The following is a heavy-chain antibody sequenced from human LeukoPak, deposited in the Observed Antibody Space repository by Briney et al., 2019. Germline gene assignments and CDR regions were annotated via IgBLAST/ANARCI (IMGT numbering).Heavy chain of an antibody. CDR1: GDSFSSHY. J-gene: IGHJ3*02. D-gene: IGHD4-17*01. CDR2: ISHSGRT. Sequence: SETLSLTCAVSGDSFSSHYWTWVRQSPGTGLEWVGYISHSGRTNYNPSLKSRVTISIDTSKNQFSLKLRSVTAADTAVYYCARDLVTVTKGFDIWGQGTMVSVSS. CDR3: ARDLVTVTKGFDI. V-gene: IGHV4-59*11.